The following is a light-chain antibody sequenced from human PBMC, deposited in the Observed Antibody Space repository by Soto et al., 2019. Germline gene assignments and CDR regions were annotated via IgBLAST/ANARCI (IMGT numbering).Light chain of an antibody. Sequence: EIVLTQSPATLSLSPGESATLSCRATRSVSSYLAWYQQKPGQAPRLLIDDASSRPTDIPARVSGSGSGTDVTRTISSLEPEDFAVYDCHQRQSWPRAFGQGTKVDIK. CDR2: DAS. J-gene: IGKJ1*01. CDR3: HQRQSWPRA. CDR1: RSVSSY. V-gene: IGKV3-11*01.